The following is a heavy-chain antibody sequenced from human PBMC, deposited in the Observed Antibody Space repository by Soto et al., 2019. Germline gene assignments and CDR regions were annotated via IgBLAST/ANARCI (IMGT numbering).Heavy chain of an antibody. CDR3: AREVGDSISWYVLNWFDP. J-gene: IGHJ5*02. CDR2: ISSSSSTI. V-gene: IGHV3-48*01. D-gene: IGHD6-13*01. Sequence: EVQLVESGGGLVQPGGSLRLSCAASGFTFSSYSMNWVRQAPGKGLEWVSYISSSSSTIYYADSVKGRFTISRDNAKNSLYLQMNSLRAEDTAVYYCAREVGDSISWYVLNWFDPWGQGTLVTVSS. CDR1: GFTFSSYS.